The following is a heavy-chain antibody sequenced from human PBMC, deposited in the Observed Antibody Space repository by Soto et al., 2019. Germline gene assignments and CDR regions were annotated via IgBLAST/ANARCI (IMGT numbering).Heavy chain of an antibody. Sequence: RASVKVSCKASGSTFSSYAISWVRQAPGQGLEWMGGIIPIFGTANYAQKFQGWVTMTRDTSISTAYMELSRLRSDDTAVYHCARDSVYYYDSSGPCYGMDVWGQGTTVTVSS. CDR2: IIPIFGTA. J-gene: IGHJ6*02. D-gene: IGHD3-22*01. CDR3: ARDSVYYYDSSGPCYGMDV. CDR1: GSTFSSYA. V-gene: IGHV1-69*05.